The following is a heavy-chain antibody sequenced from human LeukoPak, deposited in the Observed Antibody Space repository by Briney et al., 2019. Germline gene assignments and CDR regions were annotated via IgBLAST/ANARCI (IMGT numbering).Heavy chain of an antibody. Sequence: SQTLSLTCAISGDSVSSNSAAWNWIRQSPSRGLECLGRTYYRSKWYNDYAVSVKSRITINPDTSKNQFSLQLNSVTPEDTAVYYCAREARDTAMVNLFDYWGQGTLVTVSS. V-gene: IGHV6-1*01. CDR1: GDSVSSNSAA. CDR2: TYYRSKWYN. D-gene: IGHD5-18*01. J-gene: IGHJ4*02. CDR3: AREARDTAMVNLFDY.